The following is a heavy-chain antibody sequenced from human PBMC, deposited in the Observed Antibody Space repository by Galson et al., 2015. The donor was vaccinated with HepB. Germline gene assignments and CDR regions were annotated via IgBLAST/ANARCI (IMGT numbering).Heavy chain of an antibody. J-gene: IGHJ5*02. D-gene: IGHD5-12*01. Sequence: SETLSLTCAVYGGSFSDSSWNWIRQPPGKGLEWIGEINHSGSTNYKPSLKSRVTMSVDTSRNQFSLKLNSVTAADTAAYYCARGGHTVATMYYWFDAWGQGTLVTVSS. CDR1: GGSFSDSS. CDR3: ARGGHTVATMYYWFDA. V-gene: IGHV4-34*01. CDR2: INHSGST.